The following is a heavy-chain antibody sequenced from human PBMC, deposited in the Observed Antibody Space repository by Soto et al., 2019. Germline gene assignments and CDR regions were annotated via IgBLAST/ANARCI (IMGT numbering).Heavy chain of an antibody. CDR1: GLTGSSYH. CDR2: IYSGGGI. J-gene: IGHJ5*02. CDR3: ARDRALSGGRGRSGGWYDP. D-gene: IGHD6-19*01. Sequence: EVQLVESGGGLVQPGGSLRLSCAASGLTGSSYHMSWVRQTPGKGLEWVSGIYSGGGIYYADSVKGRFTISRDNSKNTLYLQMNSRRVEDTAVYYCARDRALSGGRGRSGGWYDPWGQGTLVTVSS. V-gene: IGHV3-53*01.